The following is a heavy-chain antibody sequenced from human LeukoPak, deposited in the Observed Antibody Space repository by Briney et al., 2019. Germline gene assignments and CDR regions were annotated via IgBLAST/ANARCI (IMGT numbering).Heavy chain of an antibody. Sequence: GGSLRLSCAASRVTFTRYWMSCVCQAQGKGLEWVANIKQDGSEKSLVDSVKGRFTTSKDNAKNSLYLQMNSLRAEYTAVYYCARDADYWGQGTLVTVSS. J-gene: IGHJ4*02. CDR1: RVTFTRYW. CDR2: IKQDGSEK. V-gene: IGHV3-7*01. CDR3: ARDADY.